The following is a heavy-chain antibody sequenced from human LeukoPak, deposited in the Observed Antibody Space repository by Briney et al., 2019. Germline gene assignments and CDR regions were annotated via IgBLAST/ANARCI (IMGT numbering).Heavy chain of an antibody. J-gene: IGHJ3*02. CDR2: IYYSGST. D-gene: IGHD3-3*01. CDR1: GGSISSSSYY. CDR3: AIRRTIFGVVTDAFDI. V-gene: IGHV4-39*07. Sequence: PSETLSLTCTVSGGSISSSSYYWGWIRQPPGKGLEWIGSIYYSGSTYYNPSLKSRVTISVDTSKNQFSLKLSSVTAADTAVYYCAIRRTIFGVVTDAFDIRGQGTMVTVSS.